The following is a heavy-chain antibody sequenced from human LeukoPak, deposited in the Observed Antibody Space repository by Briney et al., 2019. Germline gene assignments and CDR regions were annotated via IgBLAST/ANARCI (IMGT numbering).Heavy chain of an antibody. V-gene: IGHV1-69*05. CDR1: GGSFSRYA. CDR2: IIPIFGTA. D-gene: IGHD3-3*01. J-gene: IGHJ6*04. Sequence: SVKVSCKASGGSFSRYAISWVPQAPGQGLEWMGKIIPIFGTANYAQKFQGRVTITTDESTSTAYMELSSLRSEDTTVYYCASASITIFGVDPSEYVWGKGTTVSVSS. CDR3: ASASITIFGVDPSEYV.